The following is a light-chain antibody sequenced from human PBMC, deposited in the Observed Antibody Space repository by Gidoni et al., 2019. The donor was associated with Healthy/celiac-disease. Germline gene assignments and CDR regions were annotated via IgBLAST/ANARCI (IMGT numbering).Light chain of an antibody. CDR1: KLGDKY. CDR2: QDS. CDR3: QAWDSSTVV. V-gene: IGLV3-1*01. Sequence: SYQLTQPPPVSVSPGQTASITCSGDKLGDKYASWYQQKPSQSPVLVIYQDSKRPSGIPERFSGSNSANTATLTISGTQAMDEADYYCQAWDSSTVVFGGGTKLTVL. J-gene: IGLJ2*01.